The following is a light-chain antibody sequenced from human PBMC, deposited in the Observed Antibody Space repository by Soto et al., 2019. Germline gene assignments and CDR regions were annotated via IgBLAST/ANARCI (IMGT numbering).Light chain of an antibody. CDR2: GAS. Sequence: EIVMTQSPATLSVSPGERATLSCRASQSISRNLAWYQQKPGQAPRLVIHGASTRATDIPARFSGSGSGTEFTLTISSLQSEDFAVYFCQQYDNWPPSTFGQGTKV. CDR1: QSISRN. J-gene: IGKJ1*01. CDR3: QQYDNWPPST. V-gene: IGKV3-15*01.